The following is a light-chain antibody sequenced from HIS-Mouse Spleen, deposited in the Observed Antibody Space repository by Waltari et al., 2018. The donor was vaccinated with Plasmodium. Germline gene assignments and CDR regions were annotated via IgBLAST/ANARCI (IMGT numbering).Light chain of an antibody. V-gene: IGLV2-14*03. CDR2: AAS. CDR1: SSDVGGYNH. Sequence: QSALTQPASVSGSPGQSINLSCTGTSSDVGGYNHVSWYQQHPGKAPKPMIYAASNRPSGVSNRFSGSKSGNTASLTISGLQAEDEADYYCSSYTSSSTLVFGGGTKLTVL. J-gene: IGLJ2*01. CDR3: SSYTSSSTLV.